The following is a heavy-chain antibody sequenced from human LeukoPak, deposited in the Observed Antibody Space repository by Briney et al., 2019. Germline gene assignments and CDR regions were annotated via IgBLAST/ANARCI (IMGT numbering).Heavy chain of an antibody. V-gene: IGHV3-30*03. Sequence: GGSLRLSCAASGFTFTNHGMHWVRQAPGKGLEWVAVVSKDGTIDYYADSLKGRFTVSRDNSKNTLSLQVNSLRDEDTAVYYCARESGTGSRYSFDFWARDPWSASPQ. J-gene: IGHJ4*02. D-gene: IGHD1-26*01. CDR2: VSKDGTID. CDR1: GFTFTNHG. CDR3: ARESGTGSRYSFDF.